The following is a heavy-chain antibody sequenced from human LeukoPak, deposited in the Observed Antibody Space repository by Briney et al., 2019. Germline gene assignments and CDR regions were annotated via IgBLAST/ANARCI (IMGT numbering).Heavy chain of an antibody. J-gene: IGHJ6*04. CDR3: AKDSKYSSSWAYYYYGMDV. V-gene: IGHV3-23*01. CDR1: AFTFSSYA. D-gene: IGHD6-13*01. CDR2: IRGSGGST. Sequence: GGSLRLSCAASAFTFSSYAMSWVRQAPGKGLEWVSAIRGSGGSTYYADSVKGRFTISRDNSKNTLYLQMNSLRAEDTAVYYCAKDSKYSSSWAYYYYGMDVWGKGTTVTVSS.